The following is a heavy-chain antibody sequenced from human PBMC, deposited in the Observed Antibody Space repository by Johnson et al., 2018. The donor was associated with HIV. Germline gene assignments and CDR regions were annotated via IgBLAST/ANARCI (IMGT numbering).Heavy chain of an antibody. CDR2: VSWNSDTI. CDR3: AKDMRGTVMDTFDL. V-gene: IGHV3-9*01. J-gene: IGHJ3*01. CDR1: GFNFHDFA. D-gene: IGHD3-16*01. Sequence: VQLVESGGGLVQPGRSLRLSCAASGFNFHDFAMHWVRQAPGKGLEWVSGVSWNSDTIAYADSVKGRFTISRDNAKKSLFLQMNSLRAEDTALYYCAKDMRGTVMDTFDLWVQGTMVTVSS.